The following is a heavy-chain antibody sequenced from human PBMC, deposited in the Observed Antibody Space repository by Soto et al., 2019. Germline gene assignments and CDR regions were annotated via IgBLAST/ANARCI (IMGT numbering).Heavy chain of an antibody. J-gene: IGHJ6*02. CDR1: GFTFSSYA. D-gene: IGHD3-22*01. CDR3: AREEETYYYDSSGYPRSSYGMDV. V-gene: IGHV3-30-3*01. CDR2: ISYDGSNK. Sequence: PGGSLRLSCAASGFTFSSYAIHWVRQAPGKGLEWVAVISYDGSNKYYADSVKGRFTISRDNSKNTLYLQMNSLRAEDTAVYYCAREEETYYYDSSGYPRSSYGMDVWGQGTTVTVSS.